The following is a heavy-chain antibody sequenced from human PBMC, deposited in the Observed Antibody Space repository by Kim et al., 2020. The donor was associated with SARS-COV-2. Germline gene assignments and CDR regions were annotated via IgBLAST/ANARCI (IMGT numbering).Heavy chain of an antibody. CDR3: ARDTWRDFWSGYRLSYYY. Sequence: SETLSLTCAVYGGSFSGYYWSWIRQPPGKGLEWIGEINHSGSTNYNPSLKSRVTISVDTSKNQFSLKLSSVTAADTAVYYCARDTWRDFWSGYRLSYYY. V-gene: IGHV4-34*01. J-gene: IGHJ6*01. D-gene: IGHD3-3*01. CDR1: GGSFSGYY. CDR2: INHSGST.